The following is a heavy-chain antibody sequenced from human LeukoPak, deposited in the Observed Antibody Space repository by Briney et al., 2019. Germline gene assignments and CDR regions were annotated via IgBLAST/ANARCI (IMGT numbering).Heavy chain of an antibody. CDR2: INPGNGDT. CDR1: GYTFTNYA. J-gene: IGHJ6*02. Sequence: ASVKVSCKGSGYTFTNYAIHWVRQAPGQSLEWLGWINPGNGDTKYSRDFQGRVTINTDTSAATAYVELNSLTSEDTAVYYCARDRWHCRVNCDSVYYFALDVWGQGTTVTVSS. CDR3: ARDRWHCRVNCDSVYYFALDV. D-gene: IGHD2-15*01. V-gene: IGHV1-3*01.